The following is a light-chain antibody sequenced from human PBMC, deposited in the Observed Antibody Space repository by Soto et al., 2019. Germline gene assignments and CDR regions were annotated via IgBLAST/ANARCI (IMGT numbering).Light chain of an antibody. CDR2: LGS. Sequence: DIVMTQSPLSLPVTPGEPASISCRSSQSLLHSNGYNYLDWYLQKPGQSPQLLIYLGSNRASGVPDRFSGSGSGTDFTLKISRVEAEDVGVYCCMQALQTPLTFGGGNTVEIK. J-gene: IGKJ4*01. CDR1: QSLLHSNGYNY. CDR3: MQALQTPLT. V-gene: IGKV2-28*01.